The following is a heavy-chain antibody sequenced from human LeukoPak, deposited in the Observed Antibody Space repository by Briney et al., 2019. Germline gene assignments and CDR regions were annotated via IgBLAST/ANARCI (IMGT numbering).Heavy chain of an antibody. J-gene: IGHJ6*03. CDR3: ARKGRTPYYLHYMDV. V-gene: IGHV4-34*01. CDR2: INHSGST. Sequence: SETLSLTCAVYGGSFSGYYWSWTRQPPGKGLEWIGEINHSGSTNYNPSLKSRVTISVDTSKNQFSLKLSSVTAADTAVYYCARKGRTPYYLHYMDVWGKGTTVTVSS. D-gene: IGHD1-14*01. CDR1: GGSFSGYY.